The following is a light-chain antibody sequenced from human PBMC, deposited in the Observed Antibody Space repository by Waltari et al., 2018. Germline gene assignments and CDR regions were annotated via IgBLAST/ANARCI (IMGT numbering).Light chain of an antibody. CDR3: QQYNSYSLLT. CDR1: QSISNW. CDR2: KAS. V-gene: IGKV1-5*03. Sequence: DIQMTQSPSTLSASVGARVTITRRASQSISNWLAWYQQKPGKAPKLLIYKASTLESGVPSRFSGSGSGTEFTLTISSLQPDDFATYYCQQYNSYSLLTFGGGTKVEIK. J-gene: IGKJ4*01.